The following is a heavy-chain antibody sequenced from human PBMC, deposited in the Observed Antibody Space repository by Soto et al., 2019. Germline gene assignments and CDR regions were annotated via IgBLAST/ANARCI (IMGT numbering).Heavy chain of an antibody. Sequence: EVKLVETGGGLIQPGGSLRLSCAASGFTVSHNYMSWVRQGPGKGLEWVSIIYSGGSTYYADSVKGRFTTSRDNSKNTLYLQMNSLRAEDTAVYYCAREEGGVYCSGGSCYGRYFDYWGQGTLVNVSA. CDR1: GFTVSHNY. CDR2: IYSGGST. V-gene: IGHV3-53*02. J-gene: IGHJ4*02. CDR3: AREEGGVYCSGGSCYGRYFDY. D-gene: IGHD2-15*01.